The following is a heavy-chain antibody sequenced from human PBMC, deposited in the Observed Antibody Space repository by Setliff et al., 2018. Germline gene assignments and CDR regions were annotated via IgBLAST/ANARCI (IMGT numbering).Heavy chain of an antibody. Sequence: PSETLSLTCTVSGCSIRSGSFYWSWIRQSAEKGLVWIGRVHASGSPNYNPSFKGRVTISLDTSKKQFSLRVNSVTAADTAVYYCARPHGGDYAFDIWGQGRMVTVSS. CDR1: GCSIRSGSFY. V-gene: IGHV4-61*02. CDR2: VHASGSP. J-gene: IGHJ3*02. D-gene: IGHD3-16*01. CDR3: ARPHGGDYAFDI.